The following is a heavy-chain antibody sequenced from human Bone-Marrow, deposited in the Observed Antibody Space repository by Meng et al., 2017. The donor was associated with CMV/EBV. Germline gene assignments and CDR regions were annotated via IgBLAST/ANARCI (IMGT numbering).Heavy chain of an antibody. CDR3: ARRCGGDCWGGMDV. V-gene: IGHV4-59*01. D-gene: IGHD2-21*01. Sequence: NWIRQPPGKGLEWIGYIYYSGSTNYNPSLKSRVTISVDTSKNQFSLKLSSVTAADTAVYYCARRCGGDCWGGMDVWGQGTTVTVSS. CDR2: IYYSGST. J-gene: IGHJ6*02.